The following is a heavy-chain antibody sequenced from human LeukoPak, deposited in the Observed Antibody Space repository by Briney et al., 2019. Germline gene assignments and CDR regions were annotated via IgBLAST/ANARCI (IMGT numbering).Heavy chain of an antibody. V-gene: IGHV1-2*02. CDR1: GYTFTGYY. CDR3: ARDNALFGSSGKNWFDP. J-gene: IGHJ5*02. CDR2: INPNSGGT. D-gene: IGHD6-19*01. Sequence: GASVKVSCKASGYTFTGYYMHWVRQAPGQGLEWMGWINPNSGGTNYAQKFQGRVTMTRDTSISTAYMELSSLRSEDTAVYYCARDNALFGSSGKNWFDPWGQGTLVTVSS.